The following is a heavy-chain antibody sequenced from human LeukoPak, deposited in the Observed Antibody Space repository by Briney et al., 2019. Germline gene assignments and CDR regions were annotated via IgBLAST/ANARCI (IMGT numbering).Heavy chain of an antibody. D-gene: IGHD2-2*02. Sequence: GRSLRLSCAASGFTFSSYAMHWVRQAPGKGLEWVAVISYDGSNKYYADSVKGRFTISRDNSKNTLYLQMNSLRAEDTAVYYCATKDGLVVPAAIGKFDYWGQGTLVTVSS. CDR3: ATKDGLVVPAAIGKFDY. CDR2: ISYDGSNK. CDR1: GFTFSSYA. J-gene: IGHJ4*02. V-gene: IGHV3-30-3*01.